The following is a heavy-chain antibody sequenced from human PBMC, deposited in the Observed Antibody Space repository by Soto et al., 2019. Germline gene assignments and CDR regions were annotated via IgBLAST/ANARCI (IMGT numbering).Heavy chain of an antibody. D-gene: IGHD3-10*01. Sequence: PGGSLRLSCAASGFTVSSNYMSWVRQAPGKGLEWVSAISGNGAETSYADSVRGRFTISRDNSENTLYLQMNSLRPEDTAVYYCAKEDVWFAKDYWGQGTLVTVSS. CDR2: ISGNGAET. CDR3: AKEDVWFAKDY. J-gene: IGHJ4*02. CDR1: GFTVSSNY. V-gene: IGHV3-23*01.